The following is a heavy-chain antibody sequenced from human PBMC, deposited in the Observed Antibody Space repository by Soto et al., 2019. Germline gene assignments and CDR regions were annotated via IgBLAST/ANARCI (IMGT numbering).Heavy chain of an antibody. CDR3: AGLQINYYYMDV. J-gene: IGHJ6*03. CDR1: GGSISSYY. Sequence: PSETLSLTCTVSGGSISSYYWNWIRQPPGKGLEWIGDIYYSGSSTYNPSLKSRVTISVDMSRNQFSLRLSSVTAADTAVYYCAGLQINYYYMDVSGKGTTVTVSS. V-gene: IGHV4-59*01. CDR2: IYYSGSS. D-gene: IGHD1-1*01.